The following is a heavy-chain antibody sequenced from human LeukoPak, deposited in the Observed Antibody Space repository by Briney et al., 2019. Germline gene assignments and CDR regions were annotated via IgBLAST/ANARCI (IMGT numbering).Heavy chain of an antibody. CDR2: ISSSSNYI. CDR3: TRGPISCNNVRCHRGWFGP. Sequence: GGSLRLSCAASGFTFRTYSMNWVRQAPGKGLEWVSFISSSSNYIHYADSVKGRFTISRDNAPNSLYLQMDSLRAEDAAVYYCTRGPISCNNVRCHRGWFGPWGQGTPVTVSS. V-gene: IGHV3-21*01. J-gene: IGHJ5*02. D-gene: IGHD2-8*01. CDR1: GFTFRTYS.